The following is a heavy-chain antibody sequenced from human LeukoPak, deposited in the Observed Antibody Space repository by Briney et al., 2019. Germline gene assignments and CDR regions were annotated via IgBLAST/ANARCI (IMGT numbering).Heavy chain of an antibody. CDR3: ARGTGGYYSSSFDY. Sequence: ASVKVSCKASGGTFSSYAISWVRQAPGQGLEWMGWISAYNGNTNYAQKLQGRATMTTDTSTSTAYMELRSLRSDDTAVYYCARGTGGYYSSSFDYWGQGTLVTVSS. D-gene: IGHD3-10*01. CDR1: GGTFSSYA. V-gene: IGHV1-18*01. J-gene: IGHJ4*02. CDR2: ISAYNGNT.